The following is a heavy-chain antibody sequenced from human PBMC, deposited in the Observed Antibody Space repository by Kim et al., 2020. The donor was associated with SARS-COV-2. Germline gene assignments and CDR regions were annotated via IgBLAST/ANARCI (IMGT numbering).Heavy chain of an antibody. Sequence: SETLSLTCTVSGGSISSSSYYWGWIRQPPGKGLEWIGSIYYSGSTYYNPSLKSRVTISVDTSKNQFSLKLSSVTAADTAVYYCASRYCSSTSCYTYYYYYMDVWGKGTTVTVSS. CDR3: ASRYCSSTSCYTYYYYYMDV. CDR1: GGSISSSSYY. V-gene: IGHV4-39*01. J-gene: IGHJ6*03. D-gene: IGHD2-2*02. CDR2: IYYSGST.